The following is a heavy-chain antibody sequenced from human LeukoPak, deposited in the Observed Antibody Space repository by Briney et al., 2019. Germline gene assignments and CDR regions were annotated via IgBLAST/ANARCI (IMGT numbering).Heavy chain of an antibody. Sequence: GRPVRLSCAASGFTFSSYGMHWVRQAPGKGLEWVAVISYDGSNKYYADSVKGRFTISRDNSKNTLYLQMNSLRAEDTAVYYCVWVRGYWGQGTLVTVSS. CDR1: GFTFSSYG. V-gene: IGHV3-30*03. J-gene: IGHJ4*02. CDR3: VWVRGY. D-gene: IGHD3-10*01. CDR2: ISYDGSNK.